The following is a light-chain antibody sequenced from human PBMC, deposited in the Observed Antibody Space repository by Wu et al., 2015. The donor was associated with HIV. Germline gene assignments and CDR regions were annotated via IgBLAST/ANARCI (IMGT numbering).Light chain of an antibody. CDR1: QSISIW. V-gene: IGKV1-5*03. J-gene: IGKJ2*01. CDR3: QQYDRYPYT. Sequence: DIQMTQSPSTLSASVGDRVTITCRASQSISIWLAWYQQKPGKAPNFLIYMASSLGSGVPSRFSGSGSGTEFTLTISSLQPDDFATYHCQQYDRYPYTFGQGTKLEIK. CDR2: MAS.